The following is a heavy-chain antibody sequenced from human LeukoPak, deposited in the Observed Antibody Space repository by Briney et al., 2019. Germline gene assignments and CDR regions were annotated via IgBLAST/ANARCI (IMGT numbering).Heavy chain of an antibody. CDR1: GFTFRSHA. V-gene: IGHV3-23*01. Sequence: GGSLRLSCVGSGFTFRSHAVSWVRQAPEKGLEFVSGIYENGGTTYYADSVKGRFSISRDNSKNTLYLQMDSLRGEDTAVYYCAKDFRIGYSAHFDYWGRGALVTVSS. D-gene: IGHD2-21*01. CDR3: AKDFRIGYSAHFDY. CDR2: IYENGGTT. J-gene: IGHJ4*02.